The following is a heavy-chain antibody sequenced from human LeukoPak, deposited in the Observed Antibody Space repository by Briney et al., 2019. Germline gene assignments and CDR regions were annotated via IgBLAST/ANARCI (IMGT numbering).Heavy chain of an antibody. V-gene: IGHV1-46*01. CDR1: GYTFTSYY. Sequence: ASVKVSCKASGYTFTSYYMHWVRQAPGQGLEWLGIINPSGGSTTYAQKFQGRVTMTRDTSRSTAHMELRSLRSEDTAVYYCARDGSYSYVEPRVAIDMWGQGTMVTVSS. J-gene: IGHJ3*02. D-gene: IGHD3-10*01. CDR2: INPSGGST. CDR3: ARDGSYSYVEPRVAIDM.